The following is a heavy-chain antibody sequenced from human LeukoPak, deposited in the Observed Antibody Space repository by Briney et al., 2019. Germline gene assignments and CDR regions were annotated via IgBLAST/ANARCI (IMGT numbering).Heavy chain of an antibody. D-gene: IGHD3-3*01. V-gene: IGHV1-46*01. Sequence: GASVKVSCKASGYTFTSYYMHWVRQAPGQGLEWMGIINPSGGSTSYAQKFQGRVTMTRDMSTSTVYMELSSLRSEDTAVYYCARDLGDFWSGYKHYFDYWGQGTLVTVSS. CDR1: GYTFTSYY. CDR3: ARDLGDFWSGYKHYFDY. CDR2: INPSGGST. J-gene: IGHJ4*02.